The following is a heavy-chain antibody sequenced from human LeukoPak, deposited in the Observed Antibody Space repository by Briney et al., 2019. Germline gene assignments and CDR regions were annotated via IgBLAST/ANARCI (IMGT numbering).Heavy chain of an antibody. CDR3: ARGRTFGAFDI. V-gene: IGHV3-48*02. D-gene: IGHD3-16*01. CDR2: ISSSSSAI. Sequence: GGSLRLSCAASGFTFSTFSMNWVRQPPGKGLEWVSYISSSSSAIYYADSVKGRFTISRDNAKNSLYLQMSSLRDEDTAVYYCARGRTFGAFDIWGQGTMVTVSS. J-gene: IGHJ3*02. CDR1: GFTFSTFS.